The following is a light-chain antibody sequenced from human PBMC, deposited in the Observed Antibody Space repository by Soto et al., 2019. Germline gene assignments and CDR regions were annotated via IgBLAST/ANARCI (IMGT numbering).Light chain of an antibody. J-gene: IGKJ1*01. CDR1: HSISTY. CDR3: QQYVTSSPRT. Sequence: EVVLTQSPATLSLSPGERATLSCRASHSISTYLAWYQQKPGQAPRLLIYDASNRATGIPARFSGSGSGTDFTLTISSLEPEDFAVYYCQQYVTSSPRTFGQGTKVDIK. V-gene: IGKV3-11*01. CDR2: DAS.